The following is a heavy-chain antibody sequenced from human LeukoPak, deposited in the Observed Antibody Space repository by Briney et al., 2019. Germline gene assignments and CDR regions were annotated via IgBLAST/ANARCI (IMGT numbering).Heavy chain of an antibody. V-gene: IGHV3-33*01. CDR3: ARDGGSSGWPDY. CDR1: GFTFSSYG. CDR2: IWYDGSNK. J-gene: IGHJ4*02. D-gene: IGHD6-19*01. Sequence: GRSLRLSCAASGFTFSSYGMHWVRQAPGKGLEWVAVIWYDGSNKYYADSVKGRFTISRDNSKNTLYLQMNSLRAEDTAVYYCARDGGSSGWPDYRGQGTLVTVSS.